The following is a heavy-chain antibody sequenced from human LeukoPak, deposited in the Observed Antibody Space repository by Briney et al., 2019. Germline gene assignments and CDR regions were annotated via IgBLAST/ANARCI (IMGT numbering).Heavy chain of an antibody. J-gene: IGHJ6*03. Sequence: GGSLRLSCAGSGFTFSTYWMNWVRQAPGKGLEWVASIRQDGSEKYYVDSVKGRFTISRDNAKTSLYLQMNSLRAEDTAVYYCARERSYTSDWYGGDYYYYLDLWGQGTTVTVSS. CDR3: ARERSYTSDWYGGDYYYYLDL. CDR2: IRQDGSEK. D-gene: IGHD6-19*01. V-gene: IGHV3-7*01. CDR1: GFTFSTYW.